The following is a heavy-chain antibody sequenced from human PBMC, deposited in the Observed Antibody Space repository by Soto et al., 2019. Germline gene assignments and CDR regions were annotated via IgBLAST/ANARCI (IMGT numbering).Heavy chain of an antibody. V-gene: IGHV4-59*01. J-gene: IGHJ4*02. CDR3: AREGNLGRWLQPLDF. CDR2: IHYNGNT. D-gene: IGHD5-12*01. Sequence: QVQLQVSGPGLVKPSETLSLTCTVSGDSISAYSWSWVRQPPGKGLEWIGNIHYNGNTKYNPSLTRRVPXSXXXSXXQFSLRLISVTAADTAKYFCAREGNLGRWLQPLDFWGQGTLVTVSS. CDR1: GDSISAYS.